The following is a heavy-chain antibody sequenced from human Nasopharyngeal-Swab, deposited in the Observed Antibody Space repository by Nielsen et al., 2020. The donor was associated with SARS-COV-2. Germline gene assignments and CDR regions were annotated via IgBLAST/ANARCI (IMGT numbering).Heavy chain of an antibody. J-gene: IGHJ4*02. CDR2: IRSKATSYAT. Sequence: GGSLRLSCAASGFTFSGSAMHSVRQASGKGLEWVGRIRSKATSYATAYAASVKGRFTISRDDSKNTAYLQMNSLKTEETAVYYCTRLGRSWRGVDYWGQGTLVTVSS. CDR1: GFTFSGSA. D-gene: IGHD6-13*01. CDR3: TRLGRSWRGVDY. V-gene: IGHV3-73*01.